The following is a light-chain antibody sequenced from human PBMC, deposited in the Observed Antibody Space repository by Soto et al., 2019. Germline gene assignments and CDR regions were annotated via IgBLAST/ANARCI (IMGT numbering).Light chain of an antibody. CDR2: SDD. V-gene: IGLV1-44*01. Sequence: QSVLTQPPSASGTPGQRVTISCSGSNSNIGRNTVSWYQQVPGTAPKSLIYSDDQRPSGVPDRISGSQSGTSASLAISGLQSGDEAEYYCAAWDDTLRARVFGGGTKLTVL. J-gene: IGLJ2*01. CDR3: AAWDDTLRARV. CDR1: NSNIGRNT.